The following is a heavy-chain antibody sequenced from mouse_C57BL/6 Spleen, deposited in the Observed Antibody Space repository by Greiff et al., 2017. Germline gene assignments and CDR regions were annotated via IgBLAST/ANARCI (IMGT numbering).Heavy chain of an antibody. D-gene: IGHD1-1*01. V-gene: IGHV1-4*01. CDR3: ARDYYGSSVDY. Sequence: QVQLQQSGAELARPGASVKMSCKASGYTFTSYTMHWVKQRPGQGLEWIGYINPSSGYTKYNQKFKDKATLTADKSSSTAYMQLSSRTSEDSAVYYCARDYYGSSVDYWGQGTTLTGSS. J-gene: IGHJ2*01. CDR2: INPSSGYT. CDR1: GYTFTSYT.